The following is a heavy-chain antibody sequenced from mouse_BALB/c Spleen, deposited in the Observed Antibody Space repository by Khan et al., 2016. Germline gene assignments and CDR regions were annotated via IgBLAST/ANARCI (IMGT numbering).Heavy chain of an antibody. CDR3: ARPRFAY. V-gene: IGHV1-7*01. Sequence: QVQLKQSGAELAKPGASVKMSCKASGYTFTGYWMHWVKQRPGQGLEWIGYINPSTGYTEYNEKFKDKATLTADKSSSTAYMQLSSLTSEDSAVYYCARPRFAYWGQGTLVTVSA. CDR2: INPSTGYT. J-gene: IGHJ3*01. CDR1: GYTFTGYW.